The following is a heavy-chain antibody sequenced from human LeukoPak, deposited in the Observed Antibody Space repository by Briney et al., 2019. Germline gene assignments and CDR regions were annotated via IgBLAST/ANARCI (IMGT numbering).Heavy chain of an antibody. CDR1: GGSFSGYY. J-gene: IGHJ4*02. CDR3: ARHFRLGHWNYSPSFYDY. CDR2: INHSGST. Sequence: PSETPSLTCAVYGGSFSGYYWSWIRQPPGKGLEWIGEINHSGSTNYNPSLKSRVTISVDTSKNQFSLKLSSVTAADTAVYYCARHFRLGHWNYSPSFYDYWGQGTLVTVSS. V-gene: IGHV4-34*01. D-gene: IGHD1-7*01.